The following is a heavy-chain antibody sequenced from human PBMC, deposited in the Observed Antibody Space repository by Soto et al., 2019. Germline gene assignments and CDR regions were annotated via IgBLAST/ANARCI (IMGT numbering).Heavy chain of an antibody. J-gene: IGHJ5*02. CDR2: ITTSSAYI. Sequence: EVQLVESGGGLVKPGGSLRLSCAASGFTFNTYDMNWVRQAPGKGLEWVSSITTSSAYISYADSLKGRITISRDNAKNSLFLQMYSLRAEDTAVYYCVRSGTARLLRHSWFDTWGQGTRVTVSS. CDR3: VRSGTARLLRHSWFDT. CDR1: GFTFNTYD. D-gene: IGHD2-21*01. V-gene: IGHV3-21*01.